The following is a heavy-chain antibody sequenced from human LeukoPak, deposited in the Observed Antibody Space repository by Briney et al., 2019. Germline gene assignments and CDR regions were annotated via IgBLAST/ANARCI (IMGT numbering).Heavy chain of an antibody. CDR2: IIPIFGTA. CDR3: ARDGVGAIGGGSH. J-gene: IGHJ4*02. D-gene: IGHD1-26*01. CDR1: GGTFSSYA. V-gene: IGHV1-69*01. Sequence: SVKVSCKASGGTFSSYAISWVRQAPGQGLEWMGGIIPIFGTANYAQKFQGRVTITADESTSTAYMELGSLRSEDTAVYYCARDGVGAIGGGSHWGQGTLVTVSS.